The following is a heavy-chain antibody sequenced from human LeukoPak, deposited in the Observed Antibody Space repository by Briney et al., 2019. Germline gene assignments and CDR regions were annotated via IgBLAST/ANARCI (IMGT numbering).Heavy chain of an antibody. CDR2: TYQVESEK. J-gene: IGHJ4*02. V-gene: IGHV3-7*01. Sequence: GGSLRLSCAASGFTFSSYWMSWVRQGPGKGLEWVATTYQVESEKYYVDSVKGRFAISRDNAKNSLYLQMNSLRVEDTAVYYCVRDGVRGSYDHTQFDYWGPGTVVTVSS. D-gene: IGHD3-22*01. CDR1: GFTFSSYW. CDR3: VRDGVRGSYDHTQFDY.